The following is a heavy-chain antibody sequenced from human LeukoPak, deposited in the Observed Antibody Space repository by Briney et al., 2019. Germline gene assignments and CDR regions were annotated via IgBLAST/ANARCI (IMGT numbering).Heavy chain of an antibody. D-gene: IGHD2-2*01. CDR3: ARGDAYALNY. J-gene: IGHJ4*02. V-gene: IGHV3-9*01. CDR1: GFTFDDYA. CDR2: ISWNSGSI. Sequence: GRSLRLSCAASGFTFDDYAMHWVRQAPGKGLEWVSGISWNSGSIGYADSVKGRFTISRDNAKNSLYLQMNSLRAEDTAVYYCARGDAYALNYWGQGTLVTVSS.